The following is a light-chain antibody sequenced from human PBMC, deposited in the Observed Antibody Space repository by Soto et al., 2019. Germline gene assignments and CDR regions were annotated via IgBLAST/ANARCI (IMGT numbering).Light chain of an antibody. CDR1: ETISRD. CDR2: GAF. J-gene: IGKJ4*01. CDR3: QQYNKWPLT. V-gene: IGKV3D-15*01. Sequence: IVMTQSPATLSVSPGEGATLSCRASETISRDLAWYQQKPGQSPRLLIFGAFTRATGVPVRFSGSGSGTEFTLTVSSLQSEDVAVYFCQQYNKWPLTFGGGTRVEI.